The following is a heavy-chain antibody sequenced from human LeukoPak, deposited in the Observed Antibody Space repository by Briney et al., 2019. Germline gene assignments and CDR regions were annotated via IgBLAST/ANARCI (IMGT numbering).Heavy chain of an antibody. Sequence: GESLKISCKASGYSFGDYYLGWERQTPGKGLEWMGIIWPGDSNSRYSPSFQGQVTFSADKSINSAFLHWSSLRASDTAMYYCTTGFRGDGQTDDAFDIWGQGTMVIVSS. CDR1: GYSFGDYY. CDR2: IWPGDSNS. D-gene: IGHD1-1*01. CDR3: TTGFRGDGQTDDAFDI. V-gene: IGHV5-51*01. J-gene: IGHJ3*02.